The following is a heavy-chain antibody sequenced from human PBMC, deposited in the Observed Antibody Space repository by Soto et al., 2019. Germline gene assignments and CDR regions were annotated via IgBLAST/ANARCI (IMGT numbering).Heavy chain of an antibody. CDR2: ITDSGGDA. CDR1: GFTFGSRA. J-gene: IGHJ4*02. V-gene: IGHV3-23*01. D-gene: IGHD3-10*01. CDR3: ARGSTDSYPGSRVFDL. Sequence: EVQLLESGGGLVQPGGSLRLSCAASGFTFGSRAMSWVRQAPGEGLEWVSTITDSGGDAKYADSVRGRFTISRDNFYNTLSLQMSSLRAEDSAVYYCARGSTDSYPGSRVFDLWGRGTLVTVSS.